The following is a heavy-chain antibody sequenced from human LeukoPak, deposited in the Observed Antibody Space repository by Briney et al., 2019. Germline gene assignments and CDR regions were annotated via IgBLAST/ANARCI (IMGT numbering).Heavy chain of an antibody. J-gene: IGHJ4*02. CDR2: IYYSGST. CDR1: GGSFSGYY. Sequence: SETLSLTCAVYGGSFSGYYWSWIRQHPGKGLEWIGYIYYSGSTYYNPSLKSRVTISVDTSKNQFSLKLSSVTAADTAVYYCARSRYYDFWSGPRGFDYWGQGTLVTVSS. D-gene: IGHD3-3*01. CDR3: ARSRYYDFWSGPRGFDY. V-gene: IGHV4-31*11.